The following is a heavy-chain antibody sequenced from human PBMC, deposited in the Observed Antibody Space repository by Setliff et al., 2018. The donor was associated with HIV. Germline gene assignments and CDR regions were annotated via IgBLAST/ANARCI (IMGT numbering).Heavy chain of an antibody. V-gene: IGHV3-74*01. J-gene: IGHJ4*02. CDR2: ITNDGTTT. CDR3: ARSYGDYEKLIDY. D-gene: IGHD4-17*01. Sequence: PGGSLRLSCAASGFAFDNYWMDWVRQAPGKGLVWVSRITNDGTTTTYADSVKGRFTISRDNSKNTLYLQMNSLKAEDTAVFYCARSYGDYEKLIDYWGQGTLVTVSS. CDR1: GFAFDNYW.